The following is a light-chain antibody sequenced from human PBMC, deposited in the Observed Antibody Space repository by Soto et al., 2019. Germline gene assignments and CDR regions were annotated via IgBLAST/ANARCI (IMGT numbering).Light chain of an antibody. CDR3: QQYFRPWT. Sequence: DIVMTQSPDSLAVSLGERATINCKSSQSVLYSSNNKNYLAWYQQKPGQPPKLLIYWASTREPGVPDRFSGSGSGTDFTITISRLQAEDVAVYYCQQYFRPWTFGQGTKVEIK. J-gene: IGKJ1*01. V-gene: IGKV4-1*01. CDR2: WAS. CDR1: QSVLYSSNNKNY.